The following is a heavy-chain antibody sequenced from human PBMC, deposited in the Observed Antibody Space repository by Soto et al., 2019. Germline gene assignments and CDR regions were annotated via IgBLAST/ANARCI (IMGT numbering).Heavy chain of an antibody. D-gene: IGHD2-21*02. CDR3: ARHPYCGGDCYSYYFDY. V-gene: IGHV5-51*01. CDR1: GYSFTNYW. Sequence: GESLKISCKGSGYSFTNYWIGWVRQMPGNGLEWMGIIYPGDSDTRYSPSFQGQVTISAGKSISTAYLQWSSLKASDTAMYYCARHPYCGGDCYSYYFDYWGQGTLVTVSS. J-gene: IGHJ4*02. CDR2: IYPGDSDT.